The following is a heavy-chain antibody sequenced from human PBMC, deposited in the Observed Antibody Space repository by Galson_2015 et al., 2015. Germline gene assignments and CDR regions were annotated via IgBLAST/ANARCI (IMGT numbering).Heavy chain of an antibody. V-gene: IGHV3-74*01. J-gene: IGHJ4*02. CDR3: GRDLVAGIDY. CDR1: GFTLSNFW. CDR2: ISSDGSSP. D-gene: IGHD6-19*01. Sequence: SLRLSCAASGFTLSNFWIHWVRQVPGKGLMWVARISSDGSSPKYADSVKGRFTISRDSAKNKVDLEMNSLRPEDTAIYYCGRDLVAGIDYWGQGALVSVSS.